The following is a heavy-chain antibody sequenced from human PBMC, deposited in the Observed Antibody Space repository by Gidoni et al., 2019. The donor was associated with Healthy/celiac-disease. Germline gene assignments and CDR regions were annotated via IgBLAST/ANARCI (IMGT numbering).Heavy chain of an antibody. J-gene: IGHJ4*02. CDR1: GYTFTSYD. CDR2: MNPNSGNT. V-gene: IGHV1-8*01. D-gene: IGHD3-3*01. CDR3: ARVVPYYDFWSGYWNFDY. Sequence: QVQLVQSGAEVKKPGASVKVSCQASGYTFTSYDINWVRQATGQGLEWMGWMNPNSGNTGYAQKFQGRVTMTRNTSISTAYMELSSLRSEDTAVYYCARVVPYYDFWSGYWNFDYWGQGTLVTVSS.